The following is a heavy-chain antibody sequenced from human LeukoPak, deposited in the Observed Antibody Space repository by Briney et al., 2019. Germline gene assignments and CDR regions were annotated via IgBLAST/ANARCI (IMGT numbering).Heavy chain of an antibody. J-gene: IGHJ1*01. CDR2: INWDGDTT. Sequence: PGGSLRLTCAASGFTFNDYGMSWVRQGPGKGLEWVSAINWDGDTTDYTDSVRGRFTISRDNAKNSLYLQMNSLRDEDTALYYCATDSSMDLPLNWGRDPRHTLSS. D-gene: IGHD6-6*01. CDR3: ATDSSMDLPLN. CDR1: GFTFNDYG. V-gene: IGHV3-20*04.